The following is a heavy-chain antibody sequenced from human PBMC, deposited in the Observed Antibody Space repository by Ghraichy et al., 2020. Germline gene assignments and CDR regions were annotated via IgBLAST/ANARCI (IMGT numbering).Heavy chain of an antibody. V-gene: IGHV1-3*01. D-gene: IGHD1-1*01. CDR2: ITAGNGNT. J-gene: IGHJ4*02. CDR3: AREVGGTWSY. CDR1: GYTFTSYT. Sequence: ASVKVSCKASGYTFTSYTIHWVRQSPGHRLEWMGWITAGNGNTKYSEKFQGRVTITRDTSASTAYMELSSLRSEDTAVYYCAREVGGTWSYWGQGTLVTVSS.